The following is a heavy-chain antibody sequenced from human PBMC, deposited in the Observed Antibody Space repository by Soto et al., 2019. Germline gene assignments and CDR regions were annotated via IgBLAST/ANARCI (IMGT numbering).Heavy chain of an antibody. CDR3: ARVKVGDLFRFNWFFDL. CDR2: IFHTGST. V-gene: IGHV4-30-2*01. J-gene: IGHJ2*01. Sequence: KPSETLSLTCTVSGGSISSGNFSWTWIRQPPGKGLEWIAYIFHTGSTFYNSSLKPRVSISVDRSKNQFSLKLKSVTETDTAVYYCARVKVGDLFRFNWFFDLWGRGTLVTVSS. CDR1: GGSISSGNFS. D-gene: IGHD3-3*01.